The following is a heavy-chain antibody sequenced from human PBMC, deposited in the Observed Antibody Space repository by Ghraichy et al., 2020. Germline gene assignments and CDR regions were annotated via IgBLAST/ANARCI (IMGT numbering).Heavy chain of an antibody. J-gene: IGHJ6*02. CDR1: GFTFSSYA. CDR3: AKDHPRGYCSSTSCYYYYGMDV. V-gene: IGHV3-23*01. CDR2: ISGSGGST. D-gene: IGHD2-2*01. Sequence: GALRLSCAASGFTFSSYAMSWVRQAPGKGLEWVSAISGSGGSTYYADSVKGRFTISRDNSKNTLYLQMNSLRAEDTAVYYCAKDHPRGYCSSTSCYYYYGMDVWGQGTTVTVSS.